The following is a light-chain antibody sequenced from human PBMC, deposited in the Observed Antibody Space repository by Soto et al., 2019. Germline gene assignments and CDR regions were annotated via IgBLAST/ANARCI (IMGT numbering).Light chain of an antibody. V-gene: IGKV3-15*01. CDR1: QGVSSN. Sequence: EIGMTQSPATLSVSPGERATLSCRASQGVSSNLAWYQQKPGQAPRLLIYGASTRATGIPARFSGSGSGTEFTLTISSLQSEDFAVYYCQQYDNWPPWTLGQGTKVEIK. CDR2: GAS. J-gene: IGKJ1*01. CDR3: QQYDNWPPWT.